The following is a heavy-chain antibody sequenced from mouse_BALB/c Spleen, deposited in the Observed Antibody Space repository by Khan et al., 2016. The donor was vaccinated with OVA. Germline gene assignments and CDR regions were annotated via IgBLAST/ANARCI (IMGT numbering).Heavy chain of an antibody. CDR3: VRDGAYHRDDGWFAY. D-gene: IGHD2-14*01. Sequence: QVQLQQSGAELARPGASVKMSCKASGYTFTSYTIHWIKKRPGQGLEWIGYINPSNGYTNYTQKFKDKATLTTDKSSTTAYLQLSSLTSDDSAVYNSVRDGAYHRDDGWFAYWGQGTLVTVSA. J-gene: IGHJ3*01. CDR1: GYTFTSYT. CDR2: INPSNGYT. V-gene: IGHV1-4*01.